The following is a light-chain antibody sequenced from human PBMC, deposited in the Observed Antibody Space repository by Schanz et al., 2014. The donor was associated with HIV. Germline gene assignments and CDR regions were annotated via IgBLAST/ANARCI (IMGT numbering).Light chain of an antibody. CDR3: TSYAGSNNLV. Sequence: QSVLAQPPSVSGAPGQRVTISCSGSSSNIGSRTVDWYYQFPGTAPRLLIHNDNQRPSGVSNRFSGSKSGNTASLTVSRLQAEDEADYYCTSYAGSNNLVFGGGTKLTVL. CDR2: NDN. CDR1: SSNIGSRT. V-gene: IGLV1-44*01. J-gene: IGLJ2*01.